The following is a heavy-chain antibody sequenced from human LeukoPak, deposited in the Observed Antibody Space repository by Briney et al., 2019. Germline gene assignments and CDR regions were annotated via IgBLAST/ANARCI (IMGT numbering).Heavy chain of an antibody. CDR3: ARGRPAAGPIGNNWFDP. CDR1: GYTFTSYD. D-gene: IGHD2-2*01. J-gene: IGHJ5*02. Sequence: GASVKVSCKASGYTFTSYDINWVRQATGQGLEWMGWMNPNSGNTGYAQKFQGRVTMTRNTSISTAYMELSSLRSEDTAVYYCARGRPAAGPIGNNWFDPWGQGTLVTVSS. CDR2: MNPNSGNT. V-gene: IGHV1-8*01.